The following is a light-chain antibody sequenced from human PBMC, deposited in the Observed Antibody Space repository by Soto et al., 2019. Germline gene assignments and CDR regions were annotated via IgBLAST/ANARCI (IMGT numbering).Light chain of an antibody. V-gene: IGKV3-20*01. CDR1: QSVGSNY. J-gene: IGKJ2*01. CDR2: GAS. CDR3: QQYGSSPPYT. Sequence: EIVLTQSPGTLSLSPGERATLSCRASQSVGSNYVAWYQQKPGQAPSLLIYGASSRASGIPDRFSGSGSGTDFTLTISSLEAEDFAVYYCQQYGSSPPYTFGQGTKLEIK.